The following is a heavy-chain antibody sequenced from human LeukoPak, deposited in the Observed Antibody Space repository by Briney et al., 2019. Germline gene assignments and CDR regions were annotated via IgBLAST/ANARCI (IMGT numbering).Heavy chain of an antibody. CDR2: ICYSGST. J-gene: IGHJ2*01. CDR1: GGSVSSYY. CDR3: ARQGGGFWYFDL. Sequence: SGTLSLTCTVSGGSVSSYYWSWIRQPPGKGLEWIGYICYSGSTNYNPSLKSRVTISVDTSKNQFSLKLSSVTAADTAVYYCARQGGGFWYFDLWGRGTLVTVSS. D-gene: IGHD6-25*01. V-gene: IGHV4-59*08.